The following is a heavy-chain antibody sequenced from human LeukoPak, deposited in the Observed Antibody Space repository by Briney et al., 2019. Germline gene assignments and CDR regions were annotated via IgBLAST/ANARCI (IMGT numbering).Heavy chain of an antibody. Sequence: PSGTLSLTCAVSGGSISSSNWWSWVRQPPRKGLEWIGEIYHSGSTNYNPSLKSRVTISVDKSKNQFSLKLSSVTAADTAVYYCARVTAAGTLHTPTNDYWGQGTLVTVSS. CDR1: GGSISSSNW. J-gene: IGHJ4*02. CDR3: ARVTAAGTLHTPTNDY. D-gene: IGHD6-13*01. V-gene: IGHV4-4*02. CDR2: IYHSGST.